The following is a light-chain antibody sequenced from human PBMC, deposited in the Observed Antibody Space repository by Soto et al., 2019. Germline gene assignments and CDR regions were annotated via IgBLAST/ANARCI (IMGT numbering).Light chain of an antibody. J-gene: IGKJ2*01. V-gene: IGKV3-11*01. Sequence: EIVLTQSPATLSLSPGERATLSCRASESIRTFLAWYQQKPGQAPRLLIYGASNRATGIPARFSGSGSGADFSLTISSLEPEDFAVYYCQQRSNWPPYTFSQGTKLEIK. CDR2: GAS. CDR3: QQRSNWPPYT. CDR1: ESIRTF.